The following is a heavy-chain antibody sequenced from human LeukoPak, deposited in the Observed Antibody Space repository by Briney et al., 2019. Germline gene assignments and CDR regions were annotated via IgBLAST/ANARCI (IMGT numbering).Heavy chain of an antibody. Sequence: GESLKISRKGSGYSLTSYWLSWVRQMPGKGLGWMGRIDPSDSYTNYSPACQGHVTISPDKSISTAYLQWSSLKASNTAMYYCARSAAIVVVPAASHWYFDLWGRGTLVTVSS. CDR3: ARSAAIVVVPAASHWYFDL. J-gene: IGHJ2*01. CDR1: GYSLTSYW. D-gene: IGHD2-2*01. V-gene: IGHV5-10-1*01. CDR2: IDPSDSYT.